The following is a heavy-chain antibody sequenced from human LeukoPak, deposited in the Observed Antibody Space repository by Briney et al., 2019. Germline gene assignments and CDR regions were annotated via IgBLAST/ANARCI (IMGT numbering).Heavy chain of an antibody. D-gene: IGHD4-23*01. CDR3: ASGYGGNSALQFDY. CDR2: ISSSGSTI. CDR1: GFTFSDYY. J-gene: IGHJ4*02. V-gene: IGHV3-11*04. Sequence: SGGSLRLACAASGFTFSDYYMSWIRQAPGKGLEWVPYISSSGSTIYYADSVKGRFTISRDNAKNSLYLQMNSLRAEDTAVYYCASGYGGNSALQFDYWGQGTLVTVSS.